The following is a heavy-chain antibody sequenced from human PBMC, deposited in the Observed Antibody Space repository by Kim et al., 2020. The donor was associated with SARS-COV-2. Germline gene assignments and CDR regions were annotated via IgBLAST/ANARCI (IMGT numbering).Heavy chain of an antibody. CDR2: ISSSSSYI. CDR1: GFTFSSYS. J-gene: IGHJ4*02. Sequence: GGSLRLSCAASGFTFSSYSMNWVRQAPGKGLEWVSSISSSSSYIYYADSVKGRFTISRDNAKNSLYLQMNSLRAEDTAVYYCAREVTYSSPHLDYWGQGTLVTVSS. V-gene: IGHV3-21*01. D-gene: IGHD2-21*01. CDR3: AREVTYSSPHLDY.